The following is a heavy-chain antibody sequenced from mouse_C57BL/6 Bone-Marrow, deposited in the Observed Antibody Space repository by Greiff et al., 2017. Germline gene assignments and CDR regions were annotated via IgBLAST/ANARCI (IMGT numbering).Heavy chain of an antibody. J-gene: IGHJ4*01. CDR2: IDPNSGGT. CDR3: ARDSSGTTDYDAMDY. D-gene: IGHD3-2*02. CDR1: GYTFTSYW. V-gene: IGHV1-72*01. Sequence: QVQLQQPGAELVKPGASVKLSCKASGYTFTSYWMHWVKQRPGRGLEWIGRIDPNSGGTTYNEKFKSKATLTGDKPSSTAYMQLSSLTSEDSAVYYCARDSSGTTDYDAMDYWGQGTSVTVSS.